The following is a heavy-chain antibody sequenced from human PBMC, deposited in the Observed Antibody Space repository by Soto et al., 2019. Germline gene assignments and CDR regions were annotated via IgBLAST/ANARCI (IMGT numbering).Heavy chain of an antibody. CDR1: GDSVSSNSAA. CDR2: TYYRSKWYN. CDR3: ARADSSGWIKKLGMVWFDP. D-gene: IGHD6-19*01. V-gene: IGHV6-1*01. Sequence: KQSQTLSLTCAISGDSVSSNSAAWNWIRQSPSRGLEWLGRTYYRSKWYNDYAVSVKSRITINPDTSKNQFSLQLNSVTPEDTAVYYCARADSSGWIKKLGMVWFDPWGQGTLVTVSS. J-gene: IGHJ5*02.